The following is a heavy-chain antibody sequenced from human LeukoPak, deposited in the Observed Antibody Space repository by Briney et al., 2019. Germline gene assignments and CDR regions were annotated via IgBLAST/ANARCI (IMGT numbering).Heavy chain of an antibody. CDR3: ARTPRRPLRRMNAFDI. D-gene: IGHD1-1*01. Sequence: SETLSLTCAVYGGSFSGYYWSWIRQPPGKGLEWIGEINHSGSTNYNPSLKSRVTISVDTSKNQFSLKLSSVTAADTAVYYCARTPRRPLRRMNAFDIWGQGTMVTVSS. CDR2: INHSGST. CDR1: GGSFSGYY. V-gene: IGHV4-34*01. J-gene: IGHJ3*02.